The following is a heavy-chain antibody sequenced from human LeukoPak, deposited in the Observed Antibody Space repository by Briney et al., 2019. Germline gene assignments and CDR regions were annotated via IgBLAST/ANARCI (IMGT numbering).Heavy chain of an antibody. D-gene: IGHD3-3*01. CDR3: ARDLGVRFLEWQGLSFDI. Sequence: ASVTVSCKASGYTFTGYYMHWVRQAPGQGLEWMGWINPNSGGTNYAQKFQGRVTMTRDTSISTAYMELSRLRSDDTAVYYCARDLGVRFLEWQGLSFDIWGQGTMVTVSS. V-gene: IGHV1-2*02. J-gene: IGHJ3*02. CDR1: GYTFTGYY. CDR2: INPNSGGT.